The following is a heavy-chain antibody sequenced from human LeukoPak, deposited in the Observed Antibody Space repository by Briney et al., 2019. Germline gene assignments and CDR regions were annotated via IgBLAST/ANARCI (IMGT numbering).Heavy chain of an antibody. V-gene: IGHV3-7*01. Sequence: GGSLRLSSAASGFSFSDYWMTWVRQAPGKGLECVASIKQDGRNIKYVDSVKGRFTISRDNTKNSLYLQMNSLRAEDTAVYYCGDFDYWGQGTLVTVSS. CDR2: IKQDGRNI. J-gene: IGHJ4*02. CDR3: GDFDY. CDR1: GFSFSDYW.